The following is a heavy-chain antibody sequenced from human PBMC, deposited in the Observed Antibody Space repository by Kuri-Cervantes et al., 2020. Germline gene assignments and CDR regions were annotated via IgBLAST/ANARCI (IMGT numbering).Heavy chain of an antibody. CDR1: GFTFDDYA. V-gene: IGHV3-9*01. CDR2: ISWNSGSI. Sequence: SLKISCAASGFTFDDYAMHWVRQAPGKGLEWVSGISWNSGSIGYADSVKGRFTISRDNSKNTLFLQMNSLGAEDTAVYYCASGYSYGLSNAFDIWGQGTKVTVSS. J-gene: IGHJ3*02. D-gene: IGHD5-18*01. CDR3: ASGYSYGLSNAFDI.